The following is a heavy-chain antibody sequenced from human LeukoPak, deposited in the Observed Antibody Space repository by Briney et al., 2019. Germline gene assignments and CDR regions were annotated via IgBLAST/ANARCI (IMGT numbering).Heavy chain of an antibody. J-gene: IGHJ4*02. CDR1: GLTVSTNY. CDR3: ARDLDYFDSSGSHRRRNYFDY. D-gene: IGHD3-22*01. CDR2: IHSDGST. Sequence: GGSLRLSCAASGLTVSTNYMTWVRQAPGKGLGWVSIIHSDGSTYYAASVRGRFTISRDNYKNTLYLQMNSLRGEDTAMYYCARDLDYFDSSGSHRRRNYFDYWGQGTLVTVSS. V-gene: IGHV3-53*01.